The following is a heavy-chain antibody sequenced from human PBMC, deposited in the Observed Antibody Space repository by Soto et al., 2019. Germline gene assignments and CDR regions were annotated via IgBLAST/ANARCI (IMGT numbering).Heavy chain of an antibody. CDR1: GGSISSGDYY. J-gene: IGHJ4*02. CDR3: ARGGASYYDFWSGYYEIDY. CDR2: IYYSGST. V-gene: IGHV4-30-4*01. Sequence: QVQLQESGPGLVKPSQTLSLTCTVSGGSISSGDYYWSWIRQPPGKGLEGIGYIYYSGSTYYNPSLKSRVTISVDTSKNQFSLKLSSVTAADTAVYYCARGGASYYDFWSGYYEIDYWGQGTLVTVSS. D-gene: IGHD3-3*01.